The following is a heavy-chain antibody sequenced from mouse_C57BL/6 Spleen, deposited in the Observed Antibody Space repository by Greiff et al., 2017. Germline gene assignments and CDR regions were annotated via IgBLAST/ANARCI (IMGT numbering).Heavy chain of an antibody. Sequence: QVQLQQPGAELVMPGASVKLSCKASGYTFTSYWMHWVKQRPGQGLEWIGEIDPSDSYTNYNQKFKGKSTLTVDKSSSTAYMQLSSLTSEDSAVYYCASPWDSSYWYFDVWGTGTTVTVSS. J-gene: IGHJ1*03. CDR1: GYTFTSYW. D-gene: IGHD1-1*01. CDR2: IDPSDSYT. CDR3: ASPWDSSYWYFDV. V-gene: IGHV1-69*01.